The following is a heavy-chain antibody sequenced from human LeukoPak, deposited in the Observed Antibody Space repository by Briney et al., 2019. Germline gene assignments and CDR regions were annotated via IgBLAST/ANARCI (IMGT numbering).Heavy chain of an antibody. CDR1: GFIFSSYE. D-gene: IGHD4-17*01. J-gene: IGHJ4*02. CDR2: ISSSGSTI. CDR3: ARDPYYGDYVV. Sequence: TGGSLRLSCAASGFIFSSYEMNWVRQAPGKGLEWVSYISSSGSTIYYADSVKGRFTISRDNAKNSLYLQMNSLRAEDTAVYYCARDPYYGDYVVWGQGTLVTVSA. V-gene: IGHV3-48*03.